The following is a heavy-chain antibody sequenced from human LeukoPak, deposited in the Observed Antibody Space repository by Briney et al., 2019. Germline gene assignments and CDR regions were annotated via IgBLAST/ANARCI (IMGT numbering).Heavy chain of an antibody. D-gene: IGHD2-15*01. CDR3: ARGGVAGGY. J-gene: IGHJ4*02. CDR1: GFTFSSYA. V-gene: IGHV3-48*01. CDR2: ISSSSSTI. Sequence: PGGSLRLSCAASGFTFSSYAMSWVRQAPGKGLEWVSYISSSSSTIYYADSVKGRFTISRDNAKNSLYLQMNSLRAEDTAVYYCARGGVAGGYWGQGTLVTVSS.